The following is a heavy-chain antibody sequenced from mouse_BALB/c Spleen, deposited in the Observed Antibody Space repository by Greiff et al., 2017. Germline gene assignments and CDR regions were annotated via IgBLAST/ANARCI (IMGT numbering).Heavy chain of an antibody. CDR1: GFTFSSYW. CDR2: IRLKSDNYAT. V-gene: IGHV6-6*02. D-gene: IGHD2-2*01. Sequence: EVKLVESGGGLVQPGGSMKLSCVASGFTFSSYWMSWVRQSPEKGLEWVAEIRLKSDNYATHYAESVKGKFTISRDDSKSRLYLQMNSLRAEDTGIYYCTGGYDDAMDYWGQGTSVTVSS. CDR3: TGGYDDAMDY. J-gene: IGHJ4*01.